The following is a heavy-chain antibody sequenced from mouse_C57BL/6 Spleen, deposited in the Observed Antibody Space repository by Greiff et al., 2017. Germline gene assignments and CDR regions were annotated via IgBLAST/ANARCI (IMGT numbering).Heavy chain of an antibody. CDR3: ARHEDRGGLLDY. J-gene: IGHJ4*01. Sequence: QVQLQQSGAELVKPGASVKLSCKASGYTFTEYTIHWVKQRSGQGLEWIGWFYPGSGSIKYNEKFKDKATLTADKSSSTVYMELRRLTSEDSAVDYCARHEDRGGLLDYWGQGTSVTVSS. V-gene: IGHV1-62-2*01. CDR2: FYPGSGSI. D-gene: IGHD2-10*01. CDR1: GYTFTEYT.